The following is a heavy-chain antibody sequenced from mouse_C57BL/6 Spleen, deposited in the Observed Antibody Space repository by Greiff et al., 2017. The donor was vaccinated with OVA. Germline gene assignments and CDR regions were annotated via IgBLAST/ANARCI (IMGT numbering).Heavy chain of an antibody. V-gene: IGHV1-22*01. Sequence: EVQLQQSGPELVKPGASVKMSCKASGYTFTDYNMHWVKQSHGKSLEWIGYINPNNGGTSYNQKFKGKATLTVNKSSSTAYIQLRSLTSEDSEVCDRAKEMVGHDFDYWGQGTTLTVSS. D-gene: IGHD1-1*02. J-gene: IGHJ2*01. CDR2: INPNNGGT. CDR3: AKEMVGHDFDY. CDR1: GYTFTDYN.